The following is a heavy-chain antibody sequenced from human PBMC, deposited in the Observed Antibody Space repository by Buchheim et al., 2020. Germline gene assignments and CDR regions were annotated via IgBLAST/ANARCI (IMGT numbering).Heavy chain of an antibody. CDR1: GFTFSNYW. J-gene: IGHJ4*02. Sequence: VQLVESGGGLVQPGGSLRLSCAASGFTFSNYWMSWVRQAPGKGLEWVAVISYDGSNKYYADSVKGRFTISRDNSKNTLYLQMNSLRAEDTAVYYCAKTVGAPYFDYWGQGTL. CDR3: AKTVGAPYFDY. CDR2: ISYDGSNK. D-gene: IGHD1-26*01. V-gene: IGHV3-30*18.